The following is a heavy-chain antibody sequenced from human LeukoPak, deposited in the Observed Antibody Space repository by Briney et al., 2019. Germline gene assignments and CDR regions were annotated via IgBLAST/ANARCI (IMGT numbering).Heavy chain of an antibody. Sequence: GGSLRLSCAASGFTFSSYGMHWVRQAPGKGLEWVAVIWYDGSNKYYADSVKGRFTISRDNSKNTLYLQMNSLRAEDTAVYYCAREMTTVLKGSYYYYYGMDVWGQGTTVTVSS. V-gene: IGHV3-33*01. J-gene: IGHJ6*02. CDR3: AREMTTVLKGSYYYYYGMDV. D-gene: IGHD4-17*01. CDR2: IWYDGSNK. CDR1: GFTFSSYG.